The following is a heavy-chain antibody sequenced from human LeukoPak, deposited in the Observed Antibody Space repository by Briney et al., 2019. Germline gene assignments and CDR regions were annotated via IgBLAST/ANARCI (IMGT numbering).Heavy chain of an antibody. V-gene: IGHV3-23*01. CDR2: IGSNGGST. D-gene: IGHD5/OR15-5a*01. J-gene: IGHJ6*02. CDR1: GFSFNNFA. CDR3: AKGLHIFYYYYGIDV. Sequence: GGSLRLSCAASGFSFNNFAMSWVRQAPGKGLEWVSAIGSNGGSTYYADSVKGRFTISRDNSKNTLYLQMDSLRVEDTAVYYCAKGLHIFYYYYGIDVWGQGTTVTVSS.